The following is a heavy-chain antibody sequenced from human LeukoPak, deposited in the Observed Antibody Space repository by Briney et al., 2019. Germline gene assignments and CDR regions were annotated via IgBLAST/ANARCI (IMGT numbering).Heavy chain of an antibody. J-gene: IGHJ4*02. CDR3: ATVWRGSYYDY. V-gene: IGHV3-23*01. CDR1: GFTFNNYG. Sequence: GGSLRLSCAASGFTFNNYGMSWVRQAPGKGLEWVSSISGIGGSTYYADSVKGRFTISRDNSKNTLYLQMNSLRAEDTAVYYCATVWRGSYYDYWGQGTLVTVSS. CDR2: ISGIGGST. D-gene: IGHD1-1*01.